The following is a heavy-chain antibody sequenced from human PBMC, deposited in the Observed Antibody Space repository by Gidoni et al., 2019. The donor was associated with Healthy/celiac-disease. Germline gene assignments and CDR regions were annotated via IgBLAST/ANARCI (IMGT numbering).Heavy chain of an antibody. CDR3: ARGKLELLQENWFDP. Sequence: QLQLQESGPGLVKPSETLSLTCTVSGGSITNNNYYWGWIRQPPGKGLEWIGSIYYTGNTYYNPSLKSRVTISVDTSKNQFSLRVRSVTAADTAVYYCARGKLELLQENWFDPWGQGTLVTVSS. CDR2: IYYTGNT. CDR1: GGSITNNNYY. V-gene: IGHV4-39*07. J-gene: IGHJ5*02. D-gene: IGHD1-7*01.